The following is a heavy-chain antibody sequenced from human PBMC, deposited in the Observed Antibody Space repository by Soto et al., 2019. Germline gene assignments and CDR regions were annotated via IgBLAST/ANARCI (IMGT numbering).Heavy chain of an antibody. V-gene: IGHV4-34*01. CDR1: GGSFSVYY. Sequence: SETLSLTCAVYGGSFSVYYWSLIRQPPGKGLEWIGEINHSGSTNYNPSLKSRVTISVDTSKNKFSLKLSSVTAADTAVYYCARLPSGSYRGYYDDSGMDVWGQGMPVTVSS. J-gene: IGHJ6*02. CDR3: ARLPSGSYRGYYDDSGMDV. D-gene: IGHD1-26*01. CDR2: INHSGST.